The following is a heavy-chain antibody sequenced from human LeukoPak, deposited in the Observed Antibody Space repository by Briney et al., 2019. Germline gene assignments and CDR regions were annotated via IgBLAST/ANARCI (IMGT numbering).Heavy chain of an antibody. Sequence: ASVKVSCKASGYTFTSYYMHWVRQAPGQGLEWMGIINPIGGSTSYAQKFQGRVTMTRDMSTSTVYMELSSLRSEETAVYYCARDGGYYDSSGSSVSFDYWGQGTLVTVSS. CDR1: GYTFTSYY. CDR3: ARDGGYYDSSGSSVSFDY. D-gene: IGHD3-22*01. J-gene: IGHJ4*02. V-gene: IGHV1-46*01. CDR2: INPIGGST.